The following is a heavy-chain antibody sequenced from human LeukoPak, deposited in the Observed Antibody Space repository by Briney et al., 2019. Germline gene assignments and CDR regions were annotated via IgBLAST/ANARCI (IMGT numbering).Heavy chain of an antibody. CDR1: GFTFSDYV. D-gene: IGHD7-27*01. CDR2: ISGSRT. Sequence: GGSLRLSCVASGFTFSDYVMTWVRQAAGKGLEWVSAISGSRTYYADSVKGRFTISRDNSKNTLYLQMNSLRGEDTAVYYCARQGTGAQSFDYWGQGTLVTVSS. J-gene: IGHJ4*02. V-gene: IGHV3-23*01. CDR3: ARQGTGAQSFDY.